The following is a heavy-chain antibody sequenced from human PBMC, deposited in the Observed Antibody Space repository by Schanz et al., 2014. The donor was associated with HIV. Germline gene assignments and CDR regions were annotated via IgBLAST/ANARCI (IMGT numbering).Heavy chain of an antibody. CDR2: VSFDGSKK. Sequence: VQLLDSGGGLVQPGGSLRLSCIASGFSFSNYGMHWVRQAPGKGLEWVAVVSFDGSKKYYADSVKGRFTISRDNSKSTLSLQMNSLRAEDTAIYYCAKGYYSSYYYYGMDVWGQGTTVTVSS. V-gene: IGHV3-30*18. D-gene: IGHD3-10*01. CDR3: AKGYYSSYYYYGMDV. J-gene: IGHJ6*02. CDR1: GFSFSNYG.